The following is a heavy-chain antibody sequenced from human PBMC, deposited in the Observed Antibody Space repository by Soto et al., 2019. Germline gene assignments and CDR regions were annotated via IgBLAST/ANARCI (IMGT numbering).Heavy chain of an antibody. CDR1: GFTLSAFG. Sequence: GESLRLSCAASGFTLSAFGIHWVRQAPGEGLEWVALVSYDESHVYYADSVKGRFAISRDISKNTVYLQMDSLRSEDTAIYYCAXEMFPQTVPISSSPWGDSWGQGTLVTVS. D-gene: IGHD6-6*01. CDR3: AXEMFPQTVPISSSPWGDS. J-gene: IGHJ5*01. CDR2: VSYDESHV. V-gene: IGHV3-30*18.